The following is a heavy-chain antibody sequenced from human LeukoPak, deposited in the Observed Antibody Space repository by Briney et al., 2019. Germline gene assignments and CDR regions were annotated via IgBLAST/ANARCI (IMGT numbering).Heavy chain of an antibody. CDR3: ARQLGGSYGEYYFDY. CDR2: ISHRGST. J-gene: IGHJ4*02. CDR1: GHSINSFYY. V-gene: IGHV4-38-2*01. Sequence: SETLSLTCAVSGHSINSFYYWGWIRPPPGKGLEWIASISHRGSTYYNLSLKSRVTISVDTVKNQLSLKVNSVTAADTAVYYCARQLGGSYGEYYFDYWGQGTLVTVSS. D-gene: IGHD1-26*01.